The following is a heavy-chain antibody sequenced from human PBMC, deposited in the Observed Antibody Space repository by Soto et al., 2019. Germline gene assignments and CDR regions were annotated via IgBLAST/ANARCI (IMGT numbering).Heavy chain of an antibody. CDR3: VRDGTKTLRDWFEP. CDR1: GASISGFY. D-gene: IGHD1-1*01. CDR2: IYATGTT. Sequence: SETLSLTCTVSGASISGFYWSWIRKSAGKGLEWIGRIYATGTTDYNPSLKSRVMMSVDTSKKQFSLKLRSVTAADTAVYYCVRDGTKTLRDWFEPWGQGISVTVSS. J-gene: IGHJ5*02. V-gene: IGHV4-4*07.